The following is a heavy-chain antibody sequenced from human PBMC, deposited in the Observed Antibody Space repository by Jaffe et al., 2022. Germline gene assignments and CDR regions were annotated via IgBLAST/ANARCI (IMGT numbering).Heavy chain of an antibody. CDR3: ARGKAPGLVDY. CDR1: GGSFSGYY. Sequence: QVQLQQWGAGLLKPSETLSLTCAVYGGSFSGYYWSWIRQPPGKGLEWIGEINHSGSTNYNPSLKSRVTISVDTSKNQFSLKLSSVTAADTAVYYCARGKAPGLVDYWGQGTLVTVSS. CDR2: INHSGST. D-gene: IGHD2-15*01. J-gene: IGHJ4*02. V-gene: IGHV4-34*01.